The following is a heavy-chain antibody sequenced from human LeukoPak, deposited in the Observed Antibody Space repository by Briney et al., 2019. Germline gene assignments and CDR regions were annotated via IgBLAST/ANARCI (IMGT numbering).Heavy chain of an antibody. Sequence: GGSLRLSCAASGFTFSSYTMNWVRQAPGKGLEWVSVIYSGGSTYYADSVKGRFTISRDNSKNTLYLQMNSLRAEDTAVYYCASRYCSGGSCAVGSFDYWGQGTLVTVSS. CDR3: ASRYCSGGSCAVGSFDY. CDR2: IYSGGST. D-gene: IGHD2-15*01. J-gene: IGHJ4*02. V-gene: IGHV3-66*01. CDR1: GFTFSSYT.